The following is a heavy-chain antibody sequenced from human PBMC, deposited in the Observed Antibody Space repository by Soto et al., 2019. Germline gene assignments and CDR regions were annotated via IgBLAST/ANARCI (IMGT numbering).Heavy chain of an antibody. D-gene: IGHD1-26*01. J-gene: IGHJ3*02. V-gene: IGHV4-34*01. CDR3: AREGGATPETSSSWRKSFDI. Sequence: SETLSLTCAVYGGSFSGYYWSWIRQPPGKGLEWSGEINHSGSTNYNPSLKSRVTISVDTSKNQFSLKLSSVTAADTAVYYCAREGGATPETSSSWRKSFDIWGQGTMVTVSS. CDR1: GGSFSGYY. CDR2: INHSGST.